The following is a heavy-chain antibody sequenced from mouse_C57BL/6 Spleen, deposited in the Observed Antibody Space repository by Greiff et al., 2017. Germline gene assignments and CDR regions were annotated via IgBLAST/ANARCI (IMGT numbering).Heavy chain of an antibody. CDR1: GYAFSSSW. CDR3: ARQGVLDCYYDWYFDV. CDR2: IYPGDGDT. J-gene: IGHJ1*03. Sequence: QVQLQQSGPELVKPGASVTISCKASGYAFSSSWMNWVKQRPGKGLEWIGRIYPGDGDTNYNGKFKGKATLTADKSSSTTYMQLSSLTSEDSAVYFCARQGVLDCYYDWYFDVWGTGTTVTVSS. V-gene: IGHV1-82*01. D-gene: IGHD2-3*01.